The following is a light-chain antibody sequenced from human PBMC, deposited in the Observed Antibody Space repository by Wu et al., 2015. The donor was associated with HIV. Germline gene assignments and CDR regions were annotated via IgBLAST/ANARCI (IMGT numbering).Light chain of an antibody. CDR3: QQFEF. V-gene: IGKV3-11*01. Sequence: VLTQSPGTLSLSPGESATLFCKVSQSGNSLTWIQKRRGQAPRLLIYDSSRRASGVPDRFIGSGSGTDFSLTIKSVLREDFAVYFCQQFEFFGLGTALEI. CDR1: QSGNS. J-gene: IGKJ2*01. CDR2: DSS.